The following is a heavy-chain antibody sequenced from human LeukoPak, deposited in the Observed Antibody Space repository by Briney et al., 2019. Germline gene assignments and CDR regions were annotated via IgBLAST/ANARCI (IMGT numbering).Heavy chain of an antibody. CDR1: GFTFSSYA. CDR2: ISGSGGST. CDR3: AKPPYCGGDCYRSDAFDI. J-gene: IGHJ3*02. Sequence: PGGSLRLSCAASGFTFSSYAMSWVRQAPGKGLEWVSAISGSGGSTYYADSVKGRFTISRDNSKNTLYLQMNSLRAEDTAVYYCAKPPYCGGDCYRSDAFDIWGQGTMVTVSS. V-gene: IGHV3-23*01. D-gene: IGHD2-21*02.